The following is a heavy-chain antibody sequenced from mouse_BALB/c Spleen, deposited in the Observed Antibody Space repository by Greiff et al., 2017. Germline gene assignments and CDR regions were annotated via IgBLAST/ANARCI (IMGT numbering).Heavy chain of an antibody. CDR2: IWSGGST. D-gene: IGHD2-1*01. CDR3: ARGNYHYAMDY. J-gene: IGHJ4*01. Sequence: QVQLQQSGPGLVQPSQSLSITCTVSGFSLTSYGVHWVRQSPGKGLEWLGVIWSGGSTDYNAAFISRLSISKDNSKSQVFFKMNSLQANDTAIYYCARGNYHYAMDYWGQGTSVTVSS. CDR1: GFSLTSYG. V-gene: IGHV2-2*02.